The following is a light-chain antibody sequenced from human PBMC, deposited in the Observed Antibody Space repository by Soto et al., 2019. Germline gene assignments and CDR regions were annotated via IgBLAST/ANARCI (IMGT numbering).Light chain of an antibody. CDR1: QGIGVY. J-gene: IGKJ4*01. CDR3: QKYTRPPLT. Sequence: IQMAKCPSSRCASVGVRVAVASLESQGIGVYLAWFQQRPGRVPSLLIYAASTLQSGVPSRFSGSGSGTDFTLTISSLQPEDVATYYCQKYTRPPLTFGGGPKVDIK. V-gene: IGKV1-27*01. CDR2: AAS.